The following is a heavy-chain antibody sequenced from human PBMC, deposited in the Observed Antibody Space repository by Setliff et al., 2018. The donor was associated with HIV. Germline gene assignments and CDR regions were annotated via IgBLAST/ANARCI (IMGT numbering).Heavy chain of an antibody. J-gene: IGHJ1*01. CDR1: GLPFSYAW. CDR3: AKEGSTAVAGYADYFQD. Sequence: PGGSLRLSCVASGLPFSYAWLSWVRQAPGKGLEWVGRIEKKTNGGTRDYAAPVKGRFTISRDDSKNTLYLQMNSLKSEDTAVYYCAKEGSTAVAGYADYFQDWGQGTLVTVSS. V-gene: IGHV3-15*04. CDR2: IEKKTNGGTR. D-gene: IGHD6-19*01.